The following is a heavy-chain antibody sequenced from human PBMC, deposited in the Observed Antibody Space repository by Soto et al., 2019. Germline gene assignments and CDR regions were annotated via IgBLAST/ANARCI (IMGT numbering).Heavy chain of an antibody. CDR2: VDVYRGNT. CDR3: AREVLSNGYHFFGFDP. D-gene: IGHD6-19*01. V-gene: IGHV1-18*04. Sequence: QVHLVQSGADVKKPGASVKIACKASGYTFTNYGITWVLQTTGQGRERVGLVDVYRGNTNYAQKFQDRVTMATDTSTSTAYMGLTSLTSDDKAAYFCAREVLSNGYHFFGFDPWGQGSLVTVAS. J-gene: IGHJ5*02. CDR1: GYTFTNYG.